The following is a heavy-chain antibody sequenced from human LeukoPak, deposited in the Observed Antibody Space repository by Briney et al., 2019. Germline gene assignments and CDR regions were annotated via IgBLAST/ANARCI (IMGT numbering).Heavy chain of an antibody. CDR1: GFTFSSYW. Sequence: GGSLGLSCAASGFTFSSYWMSWVRQAPGKGLEWVANIKQDGSEKYYVDSVKGRFTISRDNAKNSLYLQMNSLRAEDTAVYYCAREAYCSSTSCYNAEYFQHWGQGTLVTVSS. CDR3: AREAYCSSTSCYNAEYFQH. J-gene: IGHJ1*01. CDR2: IKQDGSEK. D-gene: IGHD2-2*02. V-gene: IGHV3-7*03.